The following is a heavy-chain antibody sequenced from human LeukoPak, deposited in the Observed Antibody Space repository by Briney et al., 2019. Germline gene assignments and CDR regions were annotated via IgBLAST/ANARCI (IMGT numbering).Heavy chain of an antibody. CDR1: GGSISSGGYY. D-gene: IGHD2-2*01. CDR2: IYHSGST. J-gene: IGHJ6*03. V-gene: IGHV4-30-2*01. Sequence: SQTLSLTCTVSGGSISSGGYYWSWIRQPPGKGLEWIVYIYHSGSTYYNPSLKSRVTISVDTSKNQFSLKLSSVTAADTAVYYCARRRYQLLSGGLYMDVWGKGTTVTVSS. CDR3: ARRRYQLLSGGLYMDV.